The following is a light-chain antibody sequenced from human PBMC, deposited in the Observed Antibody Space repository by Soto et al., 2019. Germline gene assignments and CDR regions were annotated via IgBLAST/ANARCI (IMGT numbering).Light chain of an antibody. V-gene: IGLV1-40*01. CDR3: QSYDSSLSGYV. CDR1: GSNIGAGYD. CDR2: GYS. J-gene: IGLJ1*01. Sequence: QSVLTQPPSVSGAPGQRVTISCTGSGSNIGAGYDVHWYQQFPGTAPTLLIFGYSYRPPGVPDRFSGSKSGTSASLAITGLQALDEADYYCQSYDSSLSGYVFGTGTQLTVL.